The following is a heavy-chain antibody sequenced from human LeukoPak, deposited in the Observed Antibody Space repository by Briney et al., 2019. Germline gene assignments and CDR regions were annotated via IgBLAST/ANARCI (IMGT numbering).Heavy chain of an antibody. V-gene: IGHV4-59*12. CDR2: IYYSGST. J-gene: IGHJ3*02. CDR1: GGSISSYY. CDR3: ARDAPYYYDSSGMREAFDI. Sequence: PSETLSLTCTVSGGSISSYYWNWIRQPPGKGLEWIGYIYYSGSTNYNPSLKSRVTISVDTSKNQFSLKLFSVTAADTAVYYCARDAPYYYDSSGMREAFDIWGQGTMVTVSS. D-gene: IGHD3-22*01.